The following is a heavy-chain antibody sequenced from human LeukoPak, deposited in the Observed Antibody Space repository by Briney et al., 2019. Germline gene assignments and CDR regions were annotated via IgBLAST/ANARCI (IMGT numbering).Heavy chain of an antibody. D-gene: IGHD5-18*01. CDR2: IYYSGST. Sequence: PSETLSLTCTVSGVSISSYYWSWIRQPPGKGLEWIGYIYYSGSTNYNPSLKSRVTISVDTSKNQFSLKLSSVTAADTAVYYCARRGGYSYGYSFDYWGQGTLVTVSS. CDR1: GVSISSYY. V-gene: IGHV4-59*08. J-gene: IGHJ4*02. CDR3: ARRGGYSYGYSFDY.